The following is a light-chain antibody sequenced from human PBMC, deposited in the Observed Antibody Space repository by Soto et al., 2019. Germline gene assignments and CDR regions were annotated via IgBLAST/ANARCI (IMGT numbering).Light chain of an antibody. CDR1: QNVLSRSNNKNY. J-gene: IGKJ1*01. V-gene: IGKV4-1*01. Sequence: DIVMTQSPDSLAVSLGERATINCKSSQNVLSRSNNKNYLAWYQQKPGQPPKLLIYWTSTRESGVPDRFSGSGSGTDFTLTISSLQAEDVAVYYCQQYYSIPRTFGQGTKVEIK. CDR2: WTS. CDR3: QQYYSIPRT.